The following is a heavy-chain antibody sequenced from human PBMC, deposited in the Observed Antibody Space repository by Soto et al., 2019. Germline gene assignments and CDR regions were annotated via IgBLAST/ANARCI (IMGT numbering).Heavy chain of an antibody. Sequence: SETLSLTYTVSGGSISSYYWSWIRQPAGKGLEWIGRIYTSGSTNYNPSLKSRVTMSVDTSKNQFSLKLSSVTAADTAVYYCARDWVGSSSWRTIRFDPWGQGTLVTVSS. CDR1: GGSISSYY. CDR2: IYTSGST. J-gene: IGHJ5*02. V-gene: IGHV4-4*07. CDR3: ARDWVGSSSWRTIRFDP. D-gene: IGHD6-6*01.